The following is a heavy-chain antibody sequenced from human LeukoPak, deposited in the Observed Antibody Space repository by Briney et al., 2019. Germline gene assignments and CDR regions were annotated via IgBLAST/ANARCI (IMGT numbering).Heavy chain of an antibody. J-gene: IGHJ4*02. CDR3: ASSTYYYDSSGYEMGPYFDY. Sequence: ASVKVSCKASGGTFSSYAISWVRQAPGQGLEWMGGIIPIVGTANYAQKFQGRVTITADESTSTAYMELSSLRSEDTAVYYCASSTYYYDSSGYEMGPYFDYWGQGTLVTVSS. CDR1: GGTFSSYA. CDR2: IIPIVGTA. D-gene: IGHD3-22*01. V-gene: IGHV1-69*01.